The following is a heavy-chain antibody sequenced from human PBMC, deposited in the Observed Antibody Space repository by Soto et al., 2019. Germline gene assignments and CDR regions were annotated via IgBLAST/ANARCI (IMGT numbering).Heavy chain of an antibody. V-gene: IGHV3-23*01. D-gene: IGHD3-10*01. CDR2: ISGSGGST. Sequence: GGSLRLSCAASGFTFSSYAMSWVRQAPGKGLEWVSGISGSGGSTYYADSVKGRFTISRDNSKNTLYLQMNSLRAEDTAVYYCAKDPSGRVLWFGESYPDYWGQGTLVTVSS. J-gene: IGHJ4*02. CDR1: GFTFSSYA. CDR3: AKDPSGRVLWFGESYPDY.